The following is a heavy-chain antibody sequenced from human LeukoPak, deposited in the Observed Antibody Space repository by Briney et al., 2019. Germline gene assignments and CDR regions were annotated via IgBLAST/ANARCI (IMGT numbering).Heavy chain of an antibody. CDR3: ARHLTYYYDSSGYYPFDY. Sequence: ASVKVSCKASGGTFSSYAISWVRQAPGQGLEWMGWISAYNGNTNYAQKLQGTVTMTTDTSTSTAYMELRSLRSDDTAVYYCARHLTYYYDSSGYYPFDYWGQGTLVTVSS. J-gene: IGHJ4*02. D-gene: IGHD3-22*01. V-gene: IGHV1-18*01. CDR1: GGTFSSYA. CDR2: ISAYNGNT.